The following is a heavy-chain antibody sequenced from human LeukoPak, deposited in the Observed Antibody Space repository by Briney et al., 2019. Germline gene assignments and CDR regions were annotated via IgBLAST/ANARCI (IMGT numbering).Heavy chain of an antibody. J-gene: IGHJ4*02. D-gene: IGHD3-3*01. CDR3: ARDQSPPIRFLEWLLSPHYFDY. V-gene: IGHV7-4-1*02. CDR2: INTNTGNP. Sequence: GASVKVSCKASGYTFTSYAMNWVRQAPGQGLEWMGWINTNTGNPTYAQGFTGRFVFSLDTSVSTAYLQISSLKAEDTAVYYCARDQSPPIRFLEWLLSPHYFDYWGQGTLVTVSS. CDR1: GYTFTSYA.